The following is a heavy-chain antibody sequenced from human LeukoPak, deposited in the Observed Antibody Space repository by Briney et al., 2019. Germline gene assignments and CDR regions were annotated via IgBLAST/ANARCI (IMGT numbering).Heavy chain of an antibody. CDR3: ARVARNYYDSSGYYPSDY. V-gene: IGHV3-74*01. D-gene: IGHD3-22*01. CDR2: INSDGSST. CDR1: GFTFSSYW. J-gene: IGHJ4*02. Sequence: GGSLRLSCAASGFTFSSYWMHWVRHAPGKGLVWVSRINSDGSSTSYADSVKGRFTISRDNAKNTLYLQMNSLRAEDTAVYYCARVARNYYDSSGYYPSDYWGQGTLVTVSS.